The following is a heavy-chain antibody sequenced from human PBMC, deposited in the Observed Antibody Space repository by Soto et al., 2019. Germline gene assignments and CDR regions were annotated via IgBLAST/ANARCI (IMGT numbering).Heavy chain of an antibody. J-gene: IGHJ4*01. CDR3: ARDLLVDFWTGFRYFDF. Sequence: PSETLSLTCTVSGGSITSGNYYWTWIRQHPGKGLEWIGNIYYSGTTYNNPSPESRLTISVDTSKNQFSLKLTSVTAADTAVYFCARDLLVDFWTGFRYFDFWGPGTLVTVSS. D-gene: IGHD3-3*01. V-gene: IGHV4-31*03. CDR2: IYYSGTT. CDR1: GGSITSGNYY.